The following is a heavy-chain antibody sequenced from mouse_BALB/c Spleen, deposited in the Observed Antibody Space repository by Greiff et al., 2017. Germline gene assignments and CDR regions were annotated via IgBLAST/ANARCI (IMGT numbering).Heavy chain of an antibody. J-gene: IGHJ2*01. Sequence: EVKVEESGPGLVKPSQSLSLTCSVTGYSITSGYYWNWIRQFPGNKLEWMGYISYDGSNNYNPSLKNRISITRDTSKNQFFLKLNSVTTEDTATYYCARVGMITHDYWGQGTTLTVSS. V-gene: IGHV3-6*02. D-gene: IGHD2-4*01. CDR1: GYSITSGYY. CDR2: ISYDGSN. CDR3: ARVGMITHDY.